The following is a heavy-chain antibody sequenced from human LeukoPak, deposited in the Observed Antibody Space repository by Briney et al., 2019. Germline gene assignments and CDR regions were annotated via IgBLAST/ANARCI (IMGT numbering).Heavy chain of an antibody. Sequence: SETLSLTCTVSGDSISTSKSYWGWIRQPPGKGLEWIGEINHSGSTNYNPSLKSRVTISVDTSKNQFSLKLSSVTAADTAVYYCARGLGYCSGGSCYFDYWGQGTLVTVSS. V-gene: IGHV4-39*07. CDR1: GDSISTSKSY. CDR2: INHSGST. D-gene: IGHD2-15*01. J-gene: IGHJ4*02. CDR3: ARGLGYCSGGSCYFDY.